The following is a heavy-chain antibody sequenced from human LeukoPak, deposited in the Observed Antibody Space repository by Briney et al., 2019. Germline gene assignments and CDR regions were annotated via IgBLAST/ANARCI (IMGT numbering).Heavy chain of an antibody. V-gene: IGHV3-48*01. CDR3: ARMAAAGRDY. J-gene: IGHJ4*02. CDR2: ISSSSSTI. D-gene: IGHD6-13*01. Sequence: EWVSYISSSSSTIYYADSVKGRFTISRDNAKNSLYLQMNSLRAEDTAVYYCARMAAAGRDYWGQGTLVTVSS.